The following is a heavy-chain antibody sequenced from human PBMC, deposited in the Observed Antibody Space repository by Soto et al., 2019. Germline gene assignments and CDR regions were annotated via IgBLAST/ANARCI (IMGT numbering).Heavy chain of an antibody. CDR1: GYNFFDYV. CDR3: ARGRTVSSIGPLLV. V-gene: IGHV1-18*01. D-gene: IGHD1-1*01. J-gene: IGHJ1*01. CDR2: VSPKSGNT. Sequence: QIQLVQSGAEVKKPGASVKVSCKASGYNFFDYVVSWVRQAPGQGLEWMGGVSPKSGNTDYARKVQGRVTMTTDISTSTAYMELRGLISDDTGVYYCARGRTVSSIGPLLVWGQGTLVSVSS.